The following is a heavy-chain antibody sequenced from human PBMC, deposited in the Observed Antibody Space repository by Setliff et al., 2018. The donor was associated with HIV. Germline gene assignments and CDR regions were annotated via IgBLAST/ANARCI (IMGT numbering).Heavy chain of an antibody. Sequence: ASVKVSCKVSGYTLTELSRHWVRQAPGKGLEWMGGFDPGDGETIYAQKFQGRVTITRDTSASTAYMELSSLRSEDTAVYYCARDQALEMATKWGQGTLVTVSS. J-gene: IGHJ4*02. CDR2: FDPGDGET. D-gene: IGHD5-12*01. CDR3: ARDQALEMATK. V-gene: IGHV1-24*01. CDR1: GYTLTELS.